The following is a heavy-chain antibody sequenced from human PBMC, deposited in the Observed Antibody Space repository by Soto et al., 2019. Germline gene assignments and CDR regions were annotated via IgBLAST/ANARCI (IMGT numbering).Heavy chain of an antibody. CDR3: SLGRVRGVISNRIDY. Sequence: GGSLRLSCAASGFTFSSYSMNWVRQAPGKGLEWVSSISSSSSYIYYADSVKGRFTISRDNAKNSLYLQMNSLRAEDTAVYYCSLGRVRGVISNRIDYWGQGTLVTVSS. V-gene: IGHV3-21*01. CDR1: GFTFSSYS. D-gene: IGHD3-10*01. J-gene: IGHJ4*02. CDR2: ISSSSSYI.